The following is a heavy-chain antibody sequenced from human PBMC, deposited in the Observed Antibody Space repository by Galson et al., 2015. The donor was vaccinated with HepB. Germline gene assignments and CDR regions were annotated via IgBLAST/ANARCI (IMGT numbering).Heavy chain of an antibody. CDR1: GFTFSSYA. J-gene: IGHJ3*02. V-gene: IGHV3-30-3*01. CDR3: ARARLLQSAFDI. D-gene: IGHD3-22*01. CDR2: ISYDGSNK. Sequence: SLRLSCAASGFTFSSYAMHWVRQAPGKGLEWVAVISYDGSNKYYADSVKGRFTISRDNSKNTLYLQMNSLRAEDTAVYYCARARLLQSAFDIWGQGTMVTVSS.